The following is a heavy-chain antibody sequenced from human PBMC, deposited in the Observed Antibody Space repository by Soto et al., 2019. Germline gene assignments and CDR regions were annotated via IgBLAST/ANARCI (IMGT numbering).Heavy chain of an antibody. CDR2: IDNIRNT. V-gene: IGHV4-30-4*01. Sequence: SETRSCPCSVSGAPITNSDDYWDWRRQSPVKGVEWIASIDNIRNTYYDPSLKSRVVISAGTSKNLFSLKLRSVTAADTALYFCARDGPYYYGFDVSGQGITVTVS. CDR3: ARDGPYYYGFDV. J-gene: IGHJ6*02. CDR1: GAPITNSDDY.